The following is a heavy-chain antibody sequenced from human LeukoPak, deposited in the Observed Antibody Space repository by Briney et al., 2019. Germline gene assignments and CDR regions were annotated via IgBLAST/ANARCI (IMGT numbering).Heavy chain of an antibody. CDR3: ARVKRFLEWLHYYYYYMDV. CDR2: ISAYNGNT. CDR1: GYTFTSYG. Sequence: ASVKVSCKASGYTFTSYGNSWVRQAPGQGLEWMGWISAYNGNTNYAQKLQGRVTMTTDTSTSTAYMELRSLRSDDTAVYYCARVKRFLEWLHYYYYYMDVWGKGTTVTVSS. V-gene: IGHV1-18*01. J-gene: IGHJ6*03. D-gene: IGHD3-3*01.